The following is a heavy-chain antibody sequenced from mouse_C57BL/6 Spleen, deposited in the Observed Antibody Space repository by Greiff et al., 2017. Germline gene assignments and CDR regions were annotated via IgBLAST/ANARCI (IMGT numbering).Heavy chain of an antibody. CDR3: ARNGYGSSYLYFEV. CDR2: IDTNSGGT. CDR1: GYTFTSYW. Sequence: QVQLQQPGAELVKPGASVKLSCKASGYTFTSYWLHWVTQRPGRGLAWIGRIDTNSGGTKYNETFKSKTTLTVDKPSSTAYMQLSSLTSEDSSVYYCARNGYGSSYLYFEVRGTRPTVTVSS. J-gene: IGHJ1*03. V-gene: IGHV1-72*01. D-gene: IGHD1-1*01.